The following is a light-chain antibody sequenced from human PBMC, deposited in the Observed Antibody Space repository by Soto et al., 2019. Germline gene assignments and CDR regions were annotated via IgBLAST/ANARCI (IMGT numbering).Light chain of an antibody. CDR3: QQYKDNWT. CDR1: QSISSW. V-gene: IGKV1-5*03. CDR2: KAS. J-gene: IGKJ1*01. Sequence: DSQMTQAPSTLSASVGDRVTITCRASQSISSWLAWYQQKPGQAPKLLIYKASTLQSGVPSRFSGSGSGTEFPLAISSLQPDDSATYYCQQYKDNWTFGQGTKVEIK.